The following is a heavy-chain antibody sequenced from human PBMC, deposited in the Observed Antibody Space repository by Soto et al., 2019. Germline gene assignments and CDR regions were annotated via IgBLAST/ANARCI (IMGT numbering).Heavy chain of an antibody. CDR3: AKGSVAAAGFDY. V-gene: IGHV3-23*05. CDR1: GFSFSRYS. Sequence: GGSLRLSCAASGFSFSRYSMSWVRQAPGKGLEWVSSTTNSGISTSFADSVKGRFTVSRDNSKKTLYLQMNSLRADDTAVYYCAKGSVAAAGFDYCGQGTLVTVSS. J-gene: IGHJ4*02. D-gene: IGHD6-13*01. CDR2: TTNSGIST.